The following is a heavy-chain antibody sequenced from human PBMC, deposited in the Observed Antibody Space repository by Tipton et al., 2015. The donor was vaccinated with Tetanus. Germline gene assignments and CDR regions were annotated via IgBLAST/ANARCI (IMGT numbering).Heavy chain of an antibody. Sequence: QVQLVQSGAEVKKPGASVRVSCKAFAYAFSSYDLNWVRQATGQGLEWLGYMDPKTGRAAYAQKFQGRVTMTSNITITTAYMELRSLRSDDTAVYYCARGNRGSSWYLWGQGTLVTVSS. CDR3: ARGNRGSSWYL. CDR1: AYAFSSYD. CDR2: MDPKTGRA. D-gene: IGHD6-13*01. V-gene: IGHV1-8*01. J-gene: IGHJ4*02.